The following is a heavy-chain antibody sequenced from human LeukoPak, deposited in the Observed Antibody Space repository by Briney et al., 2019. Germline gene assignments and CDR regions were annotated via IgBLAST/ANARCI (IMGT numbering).Heavy chain of an antibody. CDR1: GYTFTSHG. V-gene: IGHV1-18*01. Sequence: ASVKVSCKASGYTFTSHGFSWVRQAPGQGLEWMGWINAYIGNTNYAQKLQGRVTMTTDTSTSTAYMELRSLRSDDTAVYYCARLGRYCSGGSCRNWFDPWGQGTLVTVSS. J-gene: IGHJ5*02. CDR3: ARLGRYCSGGSCRNWFDP. D-gene: IGHD2-15*01. CDR2: INAYIGNT.